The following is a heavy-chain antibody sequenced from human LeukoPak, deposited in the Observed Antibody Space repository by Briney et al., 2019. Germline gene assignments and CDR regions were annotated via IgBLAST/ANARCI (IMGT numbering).Heavy chain of an antibody. CDR3: AKDLFSVIAVGAIDY. CDR2: IRGSGSGM. D-gene: IGHD6-19*01. CDR1: GFVISDYS. J-gene: IGHJ4*02. Sequence: PGGSLRLSCAASGFVISDYSMYWVRQAPGKGLEWVANIRGSGSGMGYGSYYGDSVKGRFTISRDNAKTSLYLQMNSLRADDTAVYYCAKDLFSVIAVGAIDYWGQGTLVTVSS. V-gene: IGHV3-48*04.